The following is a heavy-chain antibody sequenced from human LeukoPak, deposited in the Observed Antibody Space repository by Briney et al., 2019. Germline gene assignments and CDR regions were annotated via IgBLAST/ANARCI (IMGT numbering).Heavy chain of an antibody. D-gene: IGHD6-13*01. V-gene: IGHV3-23*01. CDR3: AKDKGSSSWNGGYFDY. J-gene: IGHJ4*02. Sequence: GGSLRLSCAASGFTFSSYAMSWVRLAPGKGLEWVSAISGSGGSTYYADSVKGRFTISRDNSKNTLYLQMNSLRAEDTAVYYCAKDKGSSSWNGGYFDYWGQGTLVTVSS. CDR2: ISGSGGST. CDR1: GFTFSSYA.